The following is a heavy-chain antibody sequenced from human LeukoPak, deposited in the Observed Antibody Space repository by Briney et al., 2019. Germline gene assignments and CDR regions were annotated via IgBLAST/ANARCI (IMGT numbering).Heavy chain of an antibody. D-gene: IGHD5-18*01. CDR3: AKAYVDTAMVDAFDI. J-gene: IGHJ3*02. Sequence: GGSLRLSCAASGFTFDDYAMHWVRQAPRKGLEWVSGISWTSGSIGYADSVKGRFTISRDNAKNSLYLQMNSLRAEDTALYYCAKAYVDTAMVDAFDIWGQGTMVTVSS. V-gene: IGHV3-9*01. CDR1: GFTFDDYA. CDR2: ISWTSGSI.